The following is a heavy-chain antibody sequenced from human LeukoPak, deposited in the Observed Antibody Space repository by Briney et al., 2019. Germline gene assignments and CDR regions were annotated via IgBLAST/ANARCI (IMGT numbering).Heavy chain of an antibody. D-gene: IGHD3-10*02. CDR2: IGSDNKT. V-gene: IGHV3-23*01. CDR1: GCTFSAYA. CDR3: ARDLLYYVAMDV. J-gene: IGHJ6*02. Sequence: GGSLSLSCDASGCTFSAYAMTWVRQPPGKGLEWVSSIGSDNKTHYSESVKGRVTISGDNSKSMLFLQLNSLRAEDTAVYYCARDLLYYVAMDVWGQGTTVTVSS.